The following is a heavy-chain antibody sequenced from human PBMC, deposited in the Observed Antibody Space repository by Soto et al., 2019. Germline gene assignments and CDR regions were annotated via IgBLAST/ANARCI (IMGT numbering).Heavy chain of an antibody. CDR1: GGSISSYY. D-gene: IGHD6-6*01. CDR2: IYYSGST. Sequence: PSETLSLTCTVSGGSISSYYWSWIRQPPGKGLEWIGYIYYSGSTNYNPSLKSRVTISVDTSKNQFSLKLSSVTAADTAVYYCARGQYSSRLDYCGQGTLVTVSS. CDR3: ARGQYSSRLDY. V-gene: IGHV4-59*01. J-gene: IGHJ4*02.